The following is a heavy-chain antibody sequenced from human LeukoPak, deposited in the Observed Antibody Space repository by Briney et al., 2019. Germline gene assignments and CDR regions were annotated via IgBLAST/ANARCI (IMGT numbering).Heavy chain of an antibody. CDR2: IYYSGST. J-gene: IGHJ5*02. V-gene: IGHV4-39*01. CDR1: GGSISSSSYY. Sequence: PSETLSLTCTVSGGSISSSSYYWGWIRQPPGKGLEWIGSIYYSGSTYYNPSLKSRVTISVDTSKNQFSLKLSSVTAADTAVYYCARGYYDSSGYHNWFDPWGQGTLVTVSS. D-gene: IGHD3-22*01. CDR3: ARGYYDSSGYHNWFDP.